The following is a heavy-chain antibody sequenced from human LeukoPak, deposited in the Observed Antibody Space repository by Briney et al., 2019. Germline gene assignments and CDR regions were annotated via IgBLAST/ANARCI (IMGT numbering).Heavy chain of an antibody. D-gene: IGHD2-21*01. V-gene: IGHV3-74*03. CDR2: INSDGGSI. CDR1: GFTFSSYW. CDR3: ARGISVVVSPLPFDY. J-gene: IGHJ4*02. Sequence: GGSLRLSCAASGFTFSSYWMHWVRQAPGKGLVWVSRINSDGGSITYADSVKGRFTISRDNAKNTLYLQMSSLRAEDTALYYCARGISVVVSPLPFDYWGQGTLVTVSS.